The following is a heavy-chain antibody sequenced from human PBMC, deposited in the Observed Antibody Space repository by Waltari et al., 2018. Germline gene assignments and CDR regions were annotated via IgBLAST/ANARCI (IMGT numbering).Heavy chain of an antibody. CDR2: IYPCDSDT. Sequence: EVQLVQSGAAVNKPGESLKISCKGSGYSFTRYWIGWVHLMPGNSLEWTGLIYPCDSDTRYSPSFQGQVTISADKSISTAYLQWSSLKASDTAMYYCVRLAYCGGDCYSELRFYYYYYGMDVWGQGTTVTVSS. CDR3: VRLAYCGGDCYSELRFYYYYYGMDV. V-gene: IGHV5-51*07. D-gene: IGHD2-21*02. CDR1: GYSFTRYW. J-gene: IGHJ6*02.